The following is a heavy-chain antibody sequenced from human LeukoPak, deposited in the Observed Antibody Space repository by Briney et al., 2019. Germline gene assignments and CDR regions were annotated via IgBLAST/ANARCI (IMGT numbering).Heavy chain of an antibody. V-gene: IGHV1-18*01. Sequence: RAASVKVSCKASGYTFTSYGISWVRQAPGQGLEWMGWISAYNGNTNYAQKLQGRVTMTTDTSTSTAYMELRSLRSDDTAVYYCAKSPRASGSGTTYYYYGMDVWGQGTTVTVSS. CDR3: AKSPRASGSGTTYYYYGMDV. CDR2: ISAYNGNT. D-gene: IGHD3-10*01. CDR1: GYTFTSYG. J-gene: IGHJ6*02.